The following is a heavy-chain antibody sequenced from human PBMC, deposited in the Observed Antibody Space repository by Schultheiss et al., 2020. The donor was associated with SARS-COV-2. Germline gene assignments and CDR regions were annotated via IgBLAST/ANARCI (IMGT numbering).Heavy chain of an antibody. D-gene: IGHD5-12*01. V-gene: IGHV3-74*01. CDR1: GFTFSSYS. J-gene: IGHJ4*02. Sequence: GESLKISCAASGFTFSSYSMNWVRQAPGKGLVWVSRINSDGSSTSYADSVKGRFTISRDNAKNSLYLQMNSLRAEDTAVYYCAATSGYDEDYWGQGTLVTVSS. CDR3: AATSGYDEDY. CDR2: INSDGSST.